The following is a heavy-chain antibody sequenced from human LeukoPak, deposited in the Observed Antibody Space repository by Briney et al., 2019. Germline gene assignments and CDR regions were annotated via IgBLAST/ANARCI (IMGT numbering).Heavy chain of an antibody. CDR2: ISNDGNNK. Sequence: GGSLRLSCAASGFIFSSYDMYRVPHAPGKGLERVAVISNDGNNKQYADSVKGRFTISRDNSKNTLYLQMDSLRADDTAVYHCAKDGLMRFFDYWGQGTLVTVSS. CDR1: GFIFSSYD. D-gene: IGHD2-8*01. V-gene: IGHV3-30*18. J-gene: IGHJ4*02. CDR3: AKDGLMRFFDY.